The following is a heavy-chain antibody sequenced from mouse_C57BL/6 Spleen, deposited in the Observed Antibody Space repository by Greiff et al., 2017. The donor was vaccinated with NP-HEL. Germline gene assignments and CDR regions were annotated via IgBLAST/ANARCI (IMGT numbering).Heavy chain of an antibody. J-gene: IGHJ2*01. V-gene: IGHV1-55*01. CDR1: GYTFTSYW. CDR2: IYPGSGST. D-gene: IGHD1-1*01. CDR3: ARSDYGSSYYYFDY. Sequence: QVQLQQPGAELVKPGASVKMSCKASGYTFTSYWITWVKQRPGQGLEWIGDIYPGSGSTNYNEKFKSKATLTVDTSSSTAYMQLSSLTSEDSAVYYCARSDYGSSYYYFDYWGQGTTLTVSS.